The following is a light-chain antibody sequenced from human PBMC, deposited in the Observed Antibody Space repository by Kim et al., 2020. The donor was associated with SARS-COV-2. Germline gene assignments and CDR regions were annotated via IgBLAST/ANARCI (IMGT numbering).Light chain of an antibody. V-gene: IGKV3-20*01. CDR3: QHYGTASNT. CDR1: QTVSSTF. CDR2: GAS. Sequence: SPGEGASLSCRASQTVSSTFSAWYQQKPGQAPRLLIFGASNRATGIPDRFSGSGSGTDFTLTVSRLEPEDFAVYYCQHYGTASNTFGQGTRLEIK. J-gene: IGKJ5*01.